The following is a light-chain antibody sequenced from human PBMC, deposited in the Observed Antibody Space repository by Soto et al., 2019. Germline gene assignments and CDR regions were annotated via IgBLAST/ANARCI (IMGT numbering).Light chain of an antibody. CDR1: QTVRNNY. V-gene: IGKV3-20*01. CDR3: QQAYITPPT. J-gene: IGKJ1*01. Sequence: VLTQSPGPLSLSPGERAPLSXXXSQTVRNNYLAWYQQKPGQAPRXXIYDASSRATGIPDRFSGSGSGTYFTLTISGLQPEDFATYYCQQAYITPPTFGQGTKVDIK. CDR2: DAS.